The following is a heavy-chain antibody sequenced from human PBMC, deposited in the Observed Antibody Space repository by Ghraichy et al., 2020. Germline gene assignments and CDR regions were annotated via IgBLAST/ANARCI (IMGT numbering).Heavy chain of an antibody. D-gene: IGHD4-17*01. Sequence: GGSLRLSCAASEFIFSTYAVHWVRQAPGKGLEWVSSISSSGRYIYYADSLKGRITISRDNAKNSLYLQMNSLRAEDTAVYYCARDGGPDYGDYDSLSFDIWGQGTMVTVSS. J-gene: IGHJ3*02. CDR2: ISSSGRYI. CDR1: EFIFSTYA. CDR3: ARDGGPDYGDYDSLSFDI. V-gene: IGHV3-21*01.